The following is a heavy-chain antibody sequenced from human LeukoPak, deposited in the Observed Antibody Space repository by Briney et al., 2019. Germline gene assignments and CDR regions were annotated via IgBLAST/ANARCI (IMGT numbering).Heavy chain of an antibody. V-gene: IGHV4-39*07. CDR1: GGSISSSSYY. D-gene: IGHD3-10*01. Sequence: PSETLSLICTVSGGSISSSSYYWGWIRQPPGKGLEWIGSIYYSGSTYYNPSLKSRVTISVDTSKNQFSLKLSSVTAADTAVYYCARDRRTPRGYYGSGSFHFDLWGRGTLVTVSS. CDR3: ARDRRTPRGYYGSGSFHFDL. J-gene: IGHJ2*01. CDR2: IYYSGST.